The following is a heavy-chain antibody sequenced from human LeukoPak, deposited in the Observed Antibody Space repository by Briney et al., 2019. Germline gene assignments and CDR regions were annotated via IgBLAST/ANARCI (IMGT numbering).Heavy chain of an antibody. CDR2: INPNSGGT. V-gene: IGHV1-2*02. D-gene: IGHD5-24*01. J-gene: IGHJ4*02. CDR3: ARPREMATTDFDY. Sequence: GASVKVSCKASGYTFTGYYMHWVRQAPGQGLEWMGWINPNSGGTNYAQKFRGRVTMTRDTSISTAYMELSRLRPDDTAVYYCARPREMATTDFDYWGQGTLVTVSS. CDR1: GYTFTGYY.